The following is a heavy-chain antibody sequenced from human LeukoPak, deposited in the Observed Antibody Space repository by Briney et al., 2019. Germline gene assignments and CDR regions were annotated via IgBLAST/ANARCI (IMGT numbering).Heavy chain of an antibody. V-gene: IGHV3-30-3*01. D-gene: IGHD5-18*01. CDR2: ISYDGSNK. Sequence: GGSLRLSCAASGFTFSSYAMHWVRQAPGKGLEWVAVISYDGSNKYYADSVKGRFTISRDNSKNTLYLQMNSLRAEDTAVYYCASPISPSGSYGYESNAFDIWGQGTMVTVSS. CDR3: ASPISPSGSYGYESNAFDI. CDR1: GFTFSSYA. J-gene: IGHJ3*02.